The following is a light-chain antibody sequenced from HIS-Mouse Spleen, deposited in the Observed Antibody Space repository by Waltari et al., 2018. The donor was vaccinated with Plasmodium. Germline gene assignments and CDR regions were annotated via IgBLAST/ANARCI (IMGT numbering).Light chain of an antibody. Sequence: EIVMTQSPATLSVSPGERATLSCRASQSVRSNLAWYQQKPGQAPRLLIYGASTRATGIPARFSGSGSGTEFTLTISSLQSEDFAVYYCQQYKNWSFTFGPGTKVDIK. CDR2: GAS. CDR3: QQYKNWSFT. V-gene: IGKV3-15*01. CDR1: QSVRSN. J-gene: IGKJ3*01.